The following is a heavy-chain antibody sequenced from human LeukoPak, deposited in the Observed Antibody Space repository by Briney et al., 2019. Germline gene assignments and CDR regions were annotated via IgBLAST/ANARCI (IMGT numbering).Heavy chain of an antibody. D-gene: IGHD3-10*02. CDR2: INPNSGGT. V-gene: IGHV1-2*02. CDR1: GYTFTGYY. Sequence: RASVKVSCKASGYTFTGYYMHWVRQAPGQGLEWMGWINPNSGGTNYAQKFQGRVTMTRDTSISTAYMELSRLRSDDTAVYYCARESVFGELVPRDLYPDYYYYGMDVWGQGTTVTVSS. J-gene: IGHJ6*02. CDR3: ARESVFGELVPRDLYPDYYYYGMDV.